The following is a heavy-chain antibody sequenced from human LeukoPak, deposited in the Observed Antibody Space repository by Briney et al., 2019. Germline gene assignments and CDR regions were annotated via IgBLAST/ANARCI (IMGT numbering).Heavy chain of an antibody. CDR3: ANAQQWLVPFAFDI. D-gene: IGHD6-19*01. CDR1: GFTVSSNY. J-gene: IGHJ3*02. Sequence: GGSLRLSCAASGFTVSSNYMSWVRQAPRKGLEWVSAISGSGGSTYYADSVKGRFTISRDNSKNTLYLQMNSLRAEDTAVYYCANAQQWLVPFAFDIWGQGTMVTVSS. CDR2: ISGSGGST. V-gene: IGHV3-23*01.